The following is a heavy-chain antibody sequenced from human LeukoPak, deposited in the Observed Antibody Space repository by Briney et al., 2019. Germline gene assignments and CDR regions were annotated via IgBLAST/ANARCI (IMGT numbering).Heavy chain of an antibody. D-gene: IGHD4/OR15-4a*01. CDR3: ARRAGAYSHPYDY. J-gene: IGHJ4*02. CDR1: GFTFSSYE. V-gene: IGHV3-48*03. CDR2: ISSSGSTI. Sequence: GGSLRLSCVASGFTFSSYEMTWVRQAPGKGLEWLSYISSSGSTIYYADSVKGRFTVSRDNAKNSLYLQMNSLRAEDTAVYYCARRAGAYSHPYDYWGQGTLVTVSS.